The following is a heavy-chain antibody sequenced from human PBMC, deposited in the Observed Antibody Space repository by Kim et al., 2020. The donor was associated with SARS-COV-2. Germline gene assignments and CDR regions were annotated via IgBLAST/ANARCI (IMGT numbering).Heavy chain of an antibody. D-gene: IGHD6-19*01. V-gene: IGHV3-7*01. CDR1: GFTFSSYW. J-gene: IGHJ4*02. CDR2: IKQDGSEK. Sequence: GGSLRLSCAASGFTFSSYWMSWVRQAPGKGLEWVANIKQDGSEKYYVDSVKGRFTISRDNAKNSLYLQMNSLRAEDTAVYYCARDSGYSSDLFDYWGQGTLVTVSS. CDR3: ARDSGYSSDLFDY.